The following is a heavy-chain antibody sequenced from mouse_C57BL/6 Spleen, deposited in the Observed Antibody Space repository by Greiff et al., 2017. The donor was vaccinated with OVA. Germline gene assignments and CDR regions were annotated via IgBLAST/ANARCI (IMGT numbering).Heavy chain of an antibody. CDR2: IDPNSGGT. CDR1: GYTFTSYW. J-gene: IGHJ1*03. V-gene: IGHV1-72*01. CDR3: ASPQTGMWYFDV. D-gene: IGHD4-1*01. Sequence: QVHVKQPGAELVKPGASVKLSCKASGYTFTSYWMHWVKQRPGRGLEWIGRIDPNSGGTKYNEKFKSKATLTVDKPSSTAYMQLSSLTSEDSAVYYCASPQTGMWYFDVWGTGTTVTVSS.